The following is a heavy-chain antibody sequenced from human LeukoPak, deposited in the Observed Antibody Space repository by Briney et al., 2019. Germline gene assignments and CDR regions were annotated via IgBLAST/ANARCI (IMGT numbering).Heavy chain of an antibody. Sequence: GGSLRLSCAASGFTFSSYSMNWVRQAPGKGLEWVSSISSSSSYIYYADSVKGRFTISRDNAKNSLFLQMNSLRGEDTAVYYCARDGTPIYSSGWVYMDVCGRGTTVTITS. CDR1: GFTFSSYS. J-gene: IGHJ6*04. CDR3: ARDGTPIYSSGWVYMDV. CDR2: ISSSSSYI. D-gene: IGHD6-25*01. V-gene: IGHV3-21*01.